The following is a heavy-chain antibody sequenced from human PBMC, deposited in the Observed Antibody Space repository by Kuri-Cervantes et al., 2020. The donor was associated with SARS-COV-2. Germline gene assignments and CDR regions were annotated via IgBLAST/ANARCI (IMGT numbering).Heavy chain of an antibody. CDR2: IWYDGENE. CDR1: VFTFSNYV. Sequence: SLKFSCVASVFTFSNYVIHWVPQAPGKGLEWVAVIWYDGENEYYAGSVKGRLPISKDNSKNTVSLHMNSLRAEDTAMYYCARGAANYYYMDVWGKGTTVTVSS. D-gene: IGHD3-16*01. J-gene: IGHJ6*03. CDR3: ARGAANYYYMDV. V-gene: IGHV3-33*08.